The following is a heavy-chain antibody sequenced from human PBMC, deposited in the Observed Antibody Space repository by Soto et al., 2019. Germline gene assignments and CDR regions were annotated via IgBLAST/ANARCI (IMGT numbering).Heavy chain of an antibody. Sequence: NPGGSLRLSCAASGFTFSDYYMSWIRQAPGKGLEWVSYISSSSSYTNYADSVKGRFTISRDNAKNSLYLQMNSLRAEDTAVYYCARDYGSSSSPGLPYYFDYWGQGTLVTVSS. CDR1: GFTFSDYY. CDR2: ISSSSSYT. V-gene: IGHV3-11*06. D-gene: IGHD6-6*01. CDR3: ARDYGSSSSPGLPYYFDY. J-gene: IGHJ4*02.